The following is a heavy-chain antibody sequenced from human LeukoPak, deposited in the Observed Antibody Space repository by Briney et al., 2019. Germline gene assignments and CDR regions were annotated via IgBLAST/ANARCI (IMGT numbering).Heavy chain of an antibody. V-gene: IGHV4-59*01. CDR1: GGSISSYY. CDR3: ARDPHGDYYYYYMDV. D-gene: IGHD4-17*01. CDR2: IYYSGST. Sequence: SETLSLTCTVSGGSISSYYWSWIRQPPGKGLEWIGYIYYSGSTNFNPSLKSRVTISVDTSKNQFSLKLSSVTAADTAVYYCARDPHGDYYYYYMDVWGKGTTVTVSS. J-gene: IGHJ6*03.